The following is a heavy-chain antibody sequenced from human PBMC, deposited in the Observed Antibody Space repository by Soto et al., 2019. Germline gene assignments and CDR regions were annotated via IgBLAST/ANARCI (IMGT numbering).Heavy chain of an antibody. V-gene: IGHV3-74*01. D-gene: IGHD2-15*01. CDR3: ARERGQGIVVVVAATPWFDP. CDR1: GFTFSSYW. J-gene: IGHJ5*02. CDR2: INSDGSST. Sequence: EVQLVESGGGLVQPGGSLRLSCAASGFTFSSYWMHWVRQAPGKGLVWVSRINSDGSSTSYADSVKGRFTISRDNAKNTLYLQMNSLRAEDTAVYYCARERGQGIVVVVAATPWFDPWGQGTLVTVSS.